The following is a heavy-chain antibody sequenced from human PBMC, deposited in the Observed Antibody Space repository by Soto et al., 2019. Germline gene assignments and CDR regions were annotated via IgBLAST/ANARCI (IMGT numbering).Heavy chain of an antibody. D-gene: IGHD3-16*01. CDR3: AREGSGGGGNYYYYGMDV. V-gene: IGHV1-18*01. J-gene: IGHJ6*02. CDR1: GYTFTSYG. CDR2: ISAYNGNT. Sequence: ASVKVSCKASGYTFTSYGISWVRQAPGQGLERMGWISAYNGNTNDAQKLQGRVTMTTDTSTSTAYMELRSLRSDDTAVYYCAREGSGGGGNYYYYGMDVWGQGTTVTVS.